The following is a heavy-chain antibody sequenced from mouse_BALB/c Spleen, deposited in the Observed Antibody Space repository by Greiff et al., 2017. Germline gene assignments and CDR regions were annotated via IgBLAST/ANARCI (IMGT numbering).Heavy chain of an antibody. CDR1: GFTFSSYA. CDR2: ISSGGST. CDR3: ARGGDGYLYWYFDV. J-gene: IGHJ1*01. D-gene: IGHD2-3*01. Sequence: EVKLMESGGGLVKPGGSLKLSCAASGFTFSSYAMSWVRQTPEKRLEWVASISSGGSTYYPDSVKGRFTISRDNARNILYLQMSSLRSEDTAMYYCARGGDGYLYWYFDVWGAGTTVTVSS. V-gene: IGHV5-6-5*01.